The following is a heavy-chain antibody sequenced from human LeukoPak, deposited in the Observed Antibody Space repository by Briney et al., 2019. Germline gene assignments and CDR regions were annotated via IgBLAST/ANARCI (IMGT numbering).Heavy chain of an antibody. CDR3: ARHQSWGAGAIQGFDY. CDR2: IYNSGRT. V-gene: IGHV4-39*01. CDR1: GGSISSSTYY. D-gene: IGHD1-26*01. J-gene: IGHJ4*02. Sequence: PSETLSLTCTVSGGSISSSTYYWGWIRQPPGKGLEWIGSIYNSGRTYYNPSLKSRVTISVDTSKNQFSLKLSSVTAADTAVYYCARHQSWGAGAIQGFDYWGQGTLVTVSS.